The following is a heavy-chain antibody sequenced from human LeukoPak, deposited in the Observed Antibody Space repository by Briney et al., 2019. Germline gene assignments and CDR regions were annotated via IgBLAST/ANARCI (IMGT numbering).Heavy chain of an antibody. CDR3: ARDSLGTTAD. CDR1: GFTGSNNY. V-gene: IGHV3-21*01. J-gene: IGHJ4*02. Sequence: GGSLRLSCAASGFTGSNNYVNWVRQAPGKGLEWVSSISSSSSYIYYADSVKGRFTISRDNAKNSLYLQMNSLRAEDTAVYYCARDSLGTTADWGQGTLVTVSS. D-gene: IGHD4-17*01. CDR2: ISSSSSYI.